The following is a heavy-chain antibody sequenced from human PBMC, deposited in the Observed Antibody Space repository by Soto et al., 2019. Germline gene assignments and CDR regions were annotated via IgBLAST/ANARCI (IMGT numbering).Heavy chain of an antibody. J-gene: IGHJ6*02. D-gene: IGHD6-19*01. CDR1: GADINTYS. V-gene: IGHV4-4*07. Sequence: PSETLSLTCSVSGADINTYSWTWIRHPAGKGLEWIGRIYTSASINYNPSLRGRVTLSVDTSTNQVSLKLASVTAADTAVYYCARDREAGYNFYYGMDVWGQGTLVTVS. CDR3: ARDREAGYNFYYGMDV. CDR2: IYTSASI.